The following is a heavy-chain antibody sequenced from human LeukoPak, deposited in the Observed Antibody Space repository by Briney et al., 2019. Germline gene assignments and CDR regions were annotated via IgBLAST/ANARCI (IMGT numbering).Heavy chain of an antibody. V-gene: IGHV5-51*01. D-gene: IGHD6-13*01. CDR1: GYSFDSYW. CDR2: IYPGDSDT. CDR3: SRQLVGFSRGFYGMDV. Sequence: KGGESLKISCKGSGYSFDSYWIGWVRQMPGKGLEWMGIIYPGDSDTRYSPSFQGQVTTSADKSISTAYLQWSSLKASDTAMYYCSRQLVGFSRGFYGMDVWGQGTTVTVSS. J-gene: IGHJ6*02.